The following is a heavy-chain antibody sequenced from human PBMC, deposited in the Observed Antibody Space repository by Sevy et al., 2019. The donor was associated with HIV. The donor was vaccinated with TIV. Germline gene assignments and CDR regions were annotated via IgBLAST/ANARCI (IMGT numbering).Heavy chain of an antibody. CDR3: AGARYDSSDSFDAFDI. D-gene: IGHD3-22*01. CDR1: GFTFSYSG. CDR2: IFRSGDNT. V-gene: IGHV3-23*01. J-gene: IGHJ3*02. Sequence: GGSLRLSFAASGFTFSYSGMHWVRQAPGKGLEWVSTIFRSGDNTYYADSVKGRFTISRDNSKNTVSLQMNTLRAEDAALYYCAGARYDSSDSFDAFDIWGQGTVVTVSS.